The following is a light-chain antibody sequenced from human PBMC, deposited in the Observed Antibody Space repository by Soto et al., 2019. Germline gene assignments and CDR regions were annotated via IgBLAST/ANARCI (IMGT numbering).Light chain of an antibody. CDR2: KAS. CDR3: QQSYDNLWT. CDR1: QSINGW. J-gene: IGKJ1*01. V-gene: IGKV1-5*03. Sequence: DIQLTHSPSTLSACVGDIVTITCRASQSINGWLAWYQQKPGQAPNLLIYKASTLESGVPSRFSGSGSGTEFTLTISGLQPEDFATYYCQQSYDNLWTFGQGTKV.